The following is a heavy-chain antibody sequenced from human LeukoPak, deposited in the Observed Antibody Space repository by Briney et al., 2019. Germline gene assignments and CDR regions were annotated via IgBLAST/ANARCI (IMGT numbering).Heavy chain of an antibody. D-gene: IGHD5-24*01. J-gene: IGHJ3*02. CDR1: GYSFTSYW. CDR3: ARVEMATGGKQDAFDI. Sequence: GESLKTSCRHSGYSFTSYWIGWVRQMPGKGLEWMGIIYPGDSDTRYSPSFPGQVTISADKSISTAYLQWSSLKASDTAMYYCARVEMATGGKQDAFDIWGQGTMVTVSS. CDR2: IYPGDSDT. V-gene: IGHV5-51*01.